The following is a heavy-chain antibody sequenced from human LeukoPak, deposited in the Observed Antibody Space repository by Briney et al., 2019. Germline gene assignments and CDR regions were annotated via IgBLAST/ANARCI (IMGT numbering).Heavy chain of an antibody. V-gene: IGHV7-4-1*02. D-gene: IGHD6-19*01. Sequence: ASVKVSCKPSGYTFTTYAMNWVRQAPGQGLEWMGWINTNTGNPTYAQGFTGRFVFSLDTSVSTAYLQISSLKAEDTAVYYCARDLRYSSGWYPDYFDYWGQGTLVTVSS. CDR2: INTNTGNP. J-gene: IGHJ4*02. CDR3: ARDLRYSSGWYPDYFDY. CDR1: GYTFTTYA.